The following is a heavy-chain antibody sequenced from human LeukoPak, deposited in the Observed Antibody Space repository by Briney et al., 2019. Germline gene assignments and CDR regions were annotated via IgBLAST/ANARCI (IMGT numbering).Heavy chain of an antibody. CDR2: ISYDGSNK. CDR1: GFTFSSYA. V-gene: IGHV3-30*04. Sequence: GRSLRLSCAASGFTFSSYAMHWVRQAPGKGLEWVAVISYDGSNKYYADSVKGRFTISRDNSKNTLYLQMNSLRAEDTAVYYCARDDSSGYYFGYYFDYWGQGTLVTVSS. CDR3: ARDDSSGYYFGYYFDY. D-gene: IGHD3-22*01. J-gene: IGHJ4*02.